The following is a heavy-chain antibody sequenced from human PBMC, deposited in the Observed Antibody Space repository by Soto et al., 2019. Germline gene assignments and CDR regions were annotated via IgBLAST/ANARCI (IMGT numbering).Heavy chain of an antibody. D-gene: IGHD5-12*01. V-gene: IGHV1-18*01. CDR2: ITTYNGNT. Sequence: QVQVVQSGAEVKKPGASVKVSCKASGHTFTSYGISWVRQAPGQGLEWMGWITTYNGNTNYAQKFQGRVTMTTDTSTSTAYMELRSLRSDDTAVYYCLVEMATINDPWGQGSLFTVSS. CDR1: GHTFTSYG. CDR3: LVEMATINDP. J-gene: IGHJ5*02.